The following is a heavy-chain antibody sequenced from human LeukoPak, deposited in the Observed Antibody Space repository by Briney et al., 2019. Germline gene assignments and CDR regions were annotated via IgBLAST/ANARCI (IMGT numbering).Heavy chain of an antibody. CDR3: ARGEPARYYYYGMDV. CDR2: IIPILGIA. V-gene: IGHV1-69*04. D-gene: IGHD1-26*01. Sequence: ASVKVSCKASGGTFSSYAISWVRQAPGQGLEWMGRIIPILGIANYAQKFQGRVTITADKSTSTAYMELSSLRSDDTAVYYCARGEPARYYYYGMDVWGQGTTVTVSS. J-gene: IGHJ6*02. CDR1: GGTFSSYA.